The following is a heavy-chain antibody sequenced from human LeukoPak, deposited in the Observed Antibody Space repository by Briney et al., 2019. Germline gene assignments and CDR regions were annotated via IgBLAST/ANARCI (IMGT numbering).Heavy chain of an antibody. CDR2: ISSSGSTK. Sequence: GGSLRLSCAASGFTFSDYYMSWIRQAPGKGLEWVSYISSSGSTKYYADSVKGRFTISRDNAKNSLYLQMNSLRAEDTAVYYCARDPRYIVVVNAHKDAFDIWGQGTMVTVSS. V-gene: IGHV3-11*04. CDR1: GFTFSDYY. D-gene: IGHD2-21*01. CDR3: ARDPRYIVVVNAHKDAFDI. J-gene: IGHJ3*02.